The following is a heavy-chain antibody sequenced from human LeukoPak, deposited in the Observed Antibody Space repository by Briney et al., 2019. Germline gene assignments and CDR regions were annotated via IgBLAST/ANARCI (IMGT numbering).Heavy chain of an antibody. Sequence: GGSLRLSCAASGFTFNTYWMTCVRQAPGKGLEWVASINQDGSEKYSVDSMKGRFTTSRANAQTSLYLLMNSLTAEETAVYYCARRSGADYWGQGTLVSVPS. J-gene: IGHJ4*02. CDR1: GFTFNTYW. V-gene: IGHV3-7*01. CDR3: ARRSGADY. CDR2: INQDGSEK.